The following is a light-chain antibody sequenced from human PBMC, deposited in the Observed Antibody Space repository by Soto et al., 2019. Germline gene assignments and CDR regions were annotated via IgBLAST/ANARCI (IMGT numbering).Light chain of an antibody. CDR3: QKYHSPPRT. CDR2: AAS. V-gene: IGKV1-27*01. Sequence: DIQMTQSPSSLSASVGDRVTITCRASQDISDNLAWYQQKPGKVPTLLIYAASTLQSGVPSRFSGSGSGTDFTLTISSLQPEDVATYYCQKYHSPPRTCGQGTKVEIK. CDR1: QDISDN. J-gene: IGKJ1*01.